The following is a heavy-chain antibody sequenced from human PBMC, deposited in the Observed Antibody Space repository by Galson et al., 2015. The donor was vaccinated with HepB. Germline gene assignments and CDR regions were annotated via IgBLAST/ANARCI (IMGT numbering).Heavy chain of an antibody. J-gene: IGHJ1*01. V-gene: IGHV3-30-3*01. CDR3: ARDTEGYCTGGRCYLEYFQH. Sequence: SLRLSCAASGCSFSTYGLRWVRQAPGKGLEWVAGISYDGTKKEYADSVKGRFTISRDNSKNTLYVQMNSLRTDDTAVYYCARDTEGYCTGGRCYLEYFQHWGQGTLVTVSS. CDR1: GCSFSTYG. D-gene: IGHD2-15*01. CDR2: ISYDGTKK.